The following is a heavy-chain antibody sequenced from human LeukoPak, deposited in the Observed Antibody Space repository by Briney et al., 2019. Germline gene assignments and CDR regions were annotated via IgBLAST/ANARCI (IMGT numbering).Heavy chain of an antibody. J-gene: IGHJ4*02. D-gene: IGHD5-24*01. Sequence: PGGSLRLSCAASGFTFSSYWMSWVRQAPGKGLEWVANIKQDGSEKYYADSVKGRFTISRDNAKNSLYLQMNSLRAEDTAVYYCARAWLQLRDFLGYWGQGTLVTVSS. CDR1: GFTFSSYW. V-gene: IGHV3-7*01. CDR2: IKQDGSEK. CDR3: ARAWLQLRDFLGY.